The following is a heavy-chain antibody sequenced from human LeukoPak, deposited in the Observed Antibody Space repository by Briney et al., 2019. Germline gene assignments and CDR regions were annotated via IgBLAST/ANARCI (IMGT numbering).Heavy chain of an antibody. V-gene: IGHV4-31*03. CDR1: GGSISSGGYY. J-gene: IGHJ4*02. CDR2: IYYSGST. CDR3: ARSNFDWLLLDY. Sequence: SQTLSLTCTVSGGSISSGGYYWSWTRQHPGKGLEWIGYIYYSGSTYYNPSLKSRVTISVDTSKNQFSLKLSSVTAADTAVYYCARSNFDWLLLDYWGQGTLVTVSS. D-gene: IGHD3-9*01.